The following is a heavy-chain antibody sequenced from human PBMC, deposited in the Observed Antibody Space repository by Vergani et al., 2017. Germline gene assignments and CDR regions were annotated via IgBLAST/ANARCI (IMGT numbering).Heavy chain of an antibody. J-gene: IGHJ4*02. D-gene: IGHD3-22*01. Sequence: QVQLQESGPGLVKPSETLSLTCTVSGGSISSYSWSWIRQPPGKGLEWIGYIYYSGSTYYNPSLKSRVTISVDTSKNQFSLKLSSVTAADTAVYYCASSPSGYDSSGYRTPQFDYWGQGTLVTVSS. CDR1: GGSISSYS. CDR3: ASSPSGYDSSGYRTPQFDY. V-gene: IGHV4-59*08. CDR2: IYYSGST.